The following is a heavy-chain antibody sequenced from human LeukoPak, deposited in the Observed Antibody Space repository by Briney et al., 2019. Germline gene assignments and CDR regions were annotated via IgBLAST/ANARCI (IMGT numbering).Heavy chain of an antibody. D-gene: IGHD3-10*01. CDR1: GGSFSGYY. CDR3: ARHRGYYGSGSYWGVWTFDY. Sequence: SETLSLTCAVYGGSFSGYYWSWIRQPPGKGLEWIGEINHSGSTNYNPSLKSRVTISVDTSKNQFSLKLSSVTAADTAVYYCARHRGYYGSGSYWGVWTFDYWGQGTLVTVPS. CDR2: INHSGST. V-gene: IGHV4-34*01. J-gene: IGHJ4*02.